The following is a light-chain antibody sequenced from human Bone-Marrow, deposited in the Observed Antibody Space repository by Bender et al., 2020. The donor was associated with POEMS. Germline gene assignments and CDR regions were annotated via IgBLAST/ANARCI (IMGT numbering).Light chain of an antibody. Sequence: QSILTQPPSVSGPPGQTVSISCSGSGSNIGSRYDVHWYQQIPGRAPRLLIIGYNTRASGVSGRFSASTSGSTAFLAITGVQAEDEADYFCQSYDDGLGGSVFGGGTRLTVL. J-gene: IGLJ3*02. CDR2: GYN. CDR1: GSNIGSRYD. V-gene: IGLV1-40*01. CDR3: QSYDDGLGGSV.